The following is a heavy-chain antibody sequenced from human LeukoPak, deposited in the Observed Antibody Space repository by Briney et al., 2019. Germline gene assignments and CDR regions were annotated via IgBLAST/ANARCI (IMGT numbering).Heavy chain of an antibody. D-gene: IGHD3-22*01. Sequence: GGSLRLSCAASGFTFDDYAMHWVRQAPGKGLEWVSGISWNSGSIGYADSVKGRFTISRDNAKNSLYLQMNSLRAEDTAVYYCARRGHYYDSSGYCYGDYYYYMDVWGKGTTVTISS. CDR1: GFTFDDYA. CDR2: ISWNSGSI. V-gene: IGHV3-9*01. CDR3: ARRGHYYDSSGYCYGDYYYYMDV. J-gene: IGHJ6*03.